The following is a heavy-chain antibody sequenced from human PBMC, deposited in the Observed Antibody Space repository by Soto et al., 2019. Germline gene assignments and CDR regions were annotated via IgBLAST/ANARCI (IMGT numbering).Heavy chain of an antibody. V-gene: IGHV3-23*01. Sequence: VGSLRLSCAASGSTFSNIAMIWVRQAPGKGLEWVSSIGGSGGGITYADSMKGRLTISRDNSENTLYLQINSLRAEDTAVYYCATEQNWGWASWGQGTLVTVSS. CDR2: IGGSGGGI. D-gene: IGHD7-27*01. J-gene: IGHJ5*02. CDR1: GSTFSNIA. CDR3: ATEQNWGWAS.